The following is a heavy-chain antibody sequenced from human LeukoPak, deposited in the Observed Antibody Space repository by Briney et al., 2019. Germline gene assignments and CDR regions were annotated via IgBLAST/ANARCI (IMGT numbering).Heavy chain of an antibody. V-gene: IGHV1-2*02. CDR1: GYTFTGYY. Sequence: ASVKVSCKASGYTFTGYYTHWVRQAPGQGLEWMGWINPNSGGTNYAQKFRGRVTMTRDTSISTAYMELSRLRSDDTAVYSCARDARSYTFDIWGQGTVVTVSS. CDR3: ARDARSYTFDI. D-gene: IGHD1-14*01. CDR2: INPNSGGT. J-gene: IGHJ3*02.